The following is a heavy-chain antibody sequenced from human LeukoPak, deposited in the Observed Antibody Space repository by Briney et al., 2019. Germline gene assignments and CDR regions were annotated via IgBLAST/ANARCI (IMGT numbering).Heavy chain of an antibody. CDR1: GFTFSGYA. CDR2: ISGSGGST. J-gene: IGHJ3*02. CDR3: AKDLRIAAAGDDAFDI. V-gene: IGHV3-23*01. D-gene: IGHD6-13*01. Sequence: GGSLRLSCAASGFTFSGYAMSWVRQAPGKGLEWVSVISGSGGSTYLADSVKGRFTISRDNSKNTLYVQMNSLRAEDTAVYYCAKDLRIAAAGDDAFDIWGQGTMVTVSS.